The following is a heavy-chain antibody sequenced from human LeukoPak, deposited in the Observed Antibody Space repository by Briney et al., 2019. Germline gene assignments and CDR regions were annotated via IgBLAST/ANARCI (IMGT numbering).Heavy chain of an antibody. J-gene: IGHJ6*04. D-gene: IGHD3-10*02. V-gene: IGHV3-7*01. Sequence: GGSLRLSCAASGFTFSSYWTSWVRQAPGKGLEWVANIKQDGSEKYYVDSVKGRFTISRDNAKNSLYLQMNSLRAEDTAVYYCAELGITMIGGVWGKGTTVTISS. CDR2: IKQDGSEK. CDR1: GFTFSSYW. CDR3: AELGITMIGGV.